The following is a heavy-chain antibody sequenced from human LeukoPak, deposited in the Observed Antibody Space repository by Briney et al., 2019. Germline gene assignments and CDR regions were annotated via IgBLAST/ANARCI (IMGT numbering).Heavy chain of an antibody. D-gene: IGHD5-12*01. CDR1: GGSFSGYY. V-gene: IGHV4-34*01. CDR2: INHSGST. J-gene: IGHJ3*02. CDR3: ARRSGYDSDDAFDI. Sequence: PSETLSLTCAVYGGSFSGYYWSWIRQPPGKGLEWIGEINHSGSTNYNPSIKCRVTISVDTSKNQFSLKLSSVTAADTAVYYCARRSGYDSDDAFDIWGQGTMVTVSS.